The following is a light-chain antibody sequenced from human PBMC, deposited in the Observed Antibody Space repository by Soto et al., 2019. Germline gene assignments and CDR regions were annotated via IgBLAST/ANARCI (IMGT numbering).Light chain of an antibody. V-gene: IGKV3-20*01. J-gene: IGKJ1*01. Sequence: EIVLTQSPGTLSLSPGERATLSCRASQSVSSSDLAWYQQKPGQAPRLLIYGASSRATGIPDRFSGSGSGTEFTLTISSLQPDDFATYYCQQYNSYSFGQGTKVDI. CDR1: QSVSSSD. CDR3: QQYNSYS. CDR2: GAS.